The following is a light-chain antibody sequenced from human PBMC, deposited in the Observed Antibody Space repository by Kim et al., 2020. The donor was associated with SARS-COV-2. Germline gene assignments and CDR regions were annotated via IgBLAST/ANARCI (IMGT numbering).Light chain of an antibody. CDR1: QSVSSY. Sequence: EIVLTQSPATLSLSPGERATLSCRASQSVSSYLAWYQQKPGQAPRLLIYDASNRATGIPARFSGSGSGTDFTLTISSLEPEDFAVYYCQQRSTGTFGGGTKVDIK. V-gene: IGKV3-11*01. J-gene: IGKJ4*01. CDR3: QQRSTGT. CDR2: DAS.